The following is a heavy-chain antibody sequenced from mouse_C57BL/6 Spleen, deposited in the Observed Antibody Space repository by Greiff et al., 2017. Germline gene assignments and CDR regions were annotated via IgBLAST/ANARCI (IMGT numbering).Heavy chain of an antibody. CDR3: ARHEVYRDYGGGYFDV. CDR1: GYTFTEYT. J-gene: IGHJ1*03. D-gene: IGHD2-4*01. Sequence: QVQLKQSGAELVKPGASVKLSCKASGYTFTEYTIHWVKQRSGQGLEWIGWFYPGSGSIKYNEKFKDKATLTADKSSSTVYMELSRLTSEDSAVYFCARHEVYRDYGGGYFDVWGTGTTVTVSS. V-gene: IGHV1-62-2*01. CDR2: FYPGSGSI.